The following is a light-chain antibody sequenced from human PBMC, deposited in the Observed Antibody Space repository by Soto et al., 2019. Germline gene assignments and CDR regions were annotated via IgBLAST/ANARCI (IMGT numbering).Light chain of an antibody. J-gene: IGLJ2*01. V-gene: IGLV4-69*01. CDR1: SGHSSYA. Sequence: QSVLTQSPSASASPGASVKLTCTLSSGHSSYAIAWHQQQPEKGPRYLMKVKSDGSHTKGDGIPDRLSGSSSGAERYLTISRRQSEDEADYYCQTWGAGHVVFGGGTKLTVL. CDR3: QTWGAGHVV. CDR2: VKSDGSH.